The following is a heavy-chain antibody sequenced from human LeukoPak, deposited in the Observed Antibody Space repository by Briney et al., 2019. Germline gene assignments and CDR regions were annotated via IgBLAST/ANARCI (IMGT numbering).Heavy chain of an antibody. V-gene: IGHV4-59*01. CDR1: GGSISNYY. Sequence: PSETLSLTCTVSGGSISNYYWTWIRQPPGKGLEWIAYIYSTGSAIYNPSLRSRVTISVDTSTNQFSLKLSSVTAADTAVYFCARWPLTDLAFDVWGQGTMVTVSS. CDR2: IYSTGSA. CDR3: ARWPLTDLAFDV. J-gene: IGHJ3*01. D-gene: IGHD2-21*02.